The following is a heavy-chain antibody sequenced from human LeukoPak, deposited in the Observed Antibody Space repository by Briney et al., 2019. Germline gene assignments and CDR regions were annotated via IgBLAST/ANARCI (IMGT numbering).Heavy chain of an antibody. J-gene: IGHJ4*02. CDR3: ARAYIVATSLGY. CDR2: ISSSSSYI. V-gene: IGHV3-21*01. Sequence: PGGSLRLSCAASGFTFSSYSMNWVRQAPGKGLEWVSSISSSSSYIYYADSVKGQFTISRDNAKNSLYLQMNSLRAEDTAVYYCARAYIVATSLGYWGQGTLVTVSS. CDR1: GFTFSSYS. D-gene: IGHD5-12*01.